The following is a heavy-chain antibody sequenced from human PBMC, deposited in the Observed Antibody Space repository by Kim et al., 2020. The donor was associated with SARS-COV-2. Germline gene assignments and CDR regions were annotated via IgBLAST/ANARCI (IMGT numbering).Heavy chain of an antibody. CDR2: ISYDGSNK. CDR1: GFTFSSYG. J-gene: IGHJ4*02. Sequence: GGSLRLSCAASGFTFSSYGMHWVRQAPGKGLEWVAVISYDGSNKYYADSVKGRFTISRDNSKNTLYLQMNSLRAEDTAVYYCAKGKQWRVMVMDYWGQGTLVTVSS. D-gene: IGHD6-19*01. V-gene: IGHV3-30*18. CDR3: AKGKQWRVMVMDY.